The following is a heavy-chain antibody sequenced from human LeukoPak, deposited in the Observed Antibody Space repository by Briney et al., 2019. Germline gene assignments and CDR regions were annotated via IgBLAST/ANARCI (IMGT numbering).Heavy chain of an antibody. CDR3: AKASRSTTVTTN. D-gene: IGHD4-17*01. CDR1: GFTFSSYS. V-gene: IGHV3-21*04. Sequence: PGGSLRLSCAASGFTFSSYSMNWVRQAPGKGLEWVSSISSSSSYIYYADSVKGRFTISRDNSKNTLYLQMNSLRAEDTAVYYCAKASRSTTVTTNWGQGTLVTVSS. CDR2: ISSSSSYI. J-gene: IGHJ4*02.